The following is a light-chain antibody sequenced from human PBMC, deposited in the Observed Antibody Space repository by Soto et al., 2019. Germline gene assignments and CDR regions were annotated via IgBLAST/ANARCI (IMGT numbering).Light chain of an antibody. CDR1: QSISSY. CDR2: AAS. V-gene: IGKV1-39*01. Sequence: DTQMTQTTSSLCAAVRERRTITCRASQSISSYLNWYQQKPGKAPKLLIYAASSLQSGVPSRFSGSGSGTDFTLTISTLQPEDFPTYYCRQSYRTPSTFRQGTRLEIK. CDR3: RQSYRTPST. J-gene: IGKJ5*01.